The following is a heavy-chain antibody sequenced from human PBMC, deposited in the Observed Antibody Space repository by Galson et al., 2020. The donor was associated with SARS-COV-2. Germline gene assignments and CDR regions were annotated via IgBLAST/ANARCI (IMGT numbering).Heavy chain of an antibody. Sequence: PSETLSLTCTVSGASISSGDYYWSWIRQPPGKGLEWIAHIHDSGNTNYNPSLKSRLTISVDTSKNQFSLKLNSVTAADTAVYYCARGPRWADIWGHGTMVTVSS. D-gene: IGHD1-26*01. V-gene: IGHV4-30-4*01. CDR3: ARGPRWADI. CDR2: IHDSGNT. J-gene: IGHJ3*02. CDR1: GASISSGDYY.